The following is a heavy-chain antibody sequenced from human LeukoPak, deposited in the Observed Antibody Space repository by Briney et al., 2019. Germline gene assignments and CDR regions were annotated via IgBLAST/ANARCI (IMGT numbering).Heavy chain of an antibody. V-gene: IGHV3-7*01. CDR1: EFIFNNYW. CDR3: ARMNTMDV. CDR2: TNRDGSER. J-gene: IGHJ6*02. Sequence: PGGSLRLSCAASEFIFNNYWMSWVRQAPGKGLEWVATTNRDGSERYYADSVKGRFTISRDNANNSLYLQMSSLRAEDTAVYYCARMNTMDVWGQGTTVTVSS.